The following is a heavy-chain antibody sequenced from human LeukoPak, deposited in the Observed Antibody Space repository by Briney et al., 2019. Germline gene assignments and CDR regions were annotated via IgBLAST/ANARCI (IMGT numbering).Heavy chain of an antibody. CDR3: ARVGRRHDAFDI. V-gene: IGHV3-48*01. D-gene: IGHD2-15*01. CDR2: ISSSSSII. Sequence: PGGSLRLSCAASGFTFSSYSMNWVRQAPGKGLEWVSYISSSSSIIYYADSVKGRFTISRDNAKNSLYLQMNGLGADYTALYYCARVGRRHDAFDIWGQGTMVTVSS. J-gene: IGHJ3*02. CDR1: GFTFSSYS.